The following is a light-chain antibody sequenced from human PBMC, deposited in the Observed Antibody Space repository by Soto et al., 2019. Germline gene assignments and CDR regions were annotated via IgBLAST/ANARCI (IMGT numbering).Light chain of an antibody. CDR1: QTISSW. J-gene: IGKJ1*01. V-gene: IGKV1-5*03. CDR3: QHYKSYSEA. CDR2: KAS. Sequence: DIQMTQSPFTLSGSVGDRVTLTCRASQTISSWLAWYQQKPGKAPKLLIYKASTLKSGVPSRFSGSGSGTEFTLTISSLQPDDFATYYCQHYKSYSEAFGQGTKVDIK.